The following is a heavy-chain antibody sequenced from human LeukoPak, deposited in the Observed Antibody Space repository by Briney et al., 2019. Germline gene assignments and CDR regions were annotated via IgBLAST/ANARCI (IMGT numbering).Heavy chain of an antibody. CDR3: ARADYGDYEVDY. J-gene: IGHJ4*02. Sequence: PGGSLRLSCAASGFAFSISNLNWFRQAPGKGLEWVSSITSDAYIYYADSLKGRFSISRDNDKNSVYLQMISLRAEDTAIYYCARADYGDYEVDYWGQGTLVTVSS. CDR1: GFAFSISN. V-gene: IGHV3-21*01. CDR2: ITSDAYI. D-gene: IGHD4-17*01.